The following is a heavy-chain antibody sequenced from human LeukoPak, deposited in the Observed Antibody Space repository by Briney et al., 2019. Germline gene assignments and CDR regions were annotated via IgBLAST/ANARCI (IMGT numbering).Heavy chain of an antibody. CDR2: IDYSGST. CDR3: ARDRSSSWYKDFDY. V-gene: IGHV4-39*07. CDR1: NGSISSSRYF. Sequence: SETLSLTCSVSNGSISSSRYFWGWIRQPPGKGLEWIGSIDYSGSTYYNPSLNNRVTISVDTSNNHFSLDLSSVTAADTAVYYCARDRSSSWYKDFDYWGKGTMVTVSS. D-gene: IGHD6-13*01. J-gene: IGHJ4*02.